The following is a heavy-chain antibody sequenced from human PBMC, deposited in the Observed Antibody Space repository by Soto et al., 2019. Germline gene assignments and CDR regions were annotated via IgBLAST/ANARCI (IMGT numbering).Heavy chain of an antibody. V-gene: IGHV4-39*01. CDR2: IYYSGST. CDR3: ARHDWAKPFDY. Sequence: QLQLQESGPGLVKPSETLSLTCTVSGGSISSSSCYWGWIRQPPGKGLEWIGSIYYSGSTYSNPSLKSRVTISVDTSKNQFSLKLSSVTPADTAVYYCARHDWAKPFDYWGQGTLVTVSS. J-gene: IGHJ4*02. D-gene: IGHD3-9*01. CDR1: GGSISSSSCY.